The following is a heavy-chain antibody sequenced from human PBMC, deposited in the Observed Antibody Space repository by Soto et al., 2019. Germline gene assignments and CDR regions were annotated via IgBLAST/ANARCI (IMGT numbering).Heavy chain of an antibody. CDR3: AREGYYSGSESYSPPRYYGMDV. J-gene: IGHJ6*02. CDR1: GYSFTTYG. V-gene: IGHV1-18*01. D-gene: IGHD3-10*01. Sequence: ASVKVSCKASGYSFTTYGISWVRQAPGQGLEWMGWISDYNGNTNYEKKFQGRVTMTTDTSTRTAYMELQSLRSDDTAVYYCAREGYYSGSESYSPPRYYGMDVWG. CDR2: ISDYNGNT.